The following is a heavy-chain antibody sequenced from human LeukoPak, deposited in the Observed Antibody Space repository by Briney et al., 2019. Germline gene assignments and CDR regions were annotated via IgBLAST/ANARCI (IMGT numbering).Heavy chain of an antibody. D-gene: IGHD6-13*01. J-gene: IGHJ4*02. CDR1: GFTFSSYS. CDR2: ISSSSSYI. V-gene: IGHV3-21*01. CDR3: ARLPFQDIAAAGMVDY. Sequence: PGGSLRLSCAASGFTFSSYSMNWVRQAPGKGLEWVSSISSSSSYIYYAGSVKGRFTISRDNAKNSLYLQMNSLRAEDTAVYYCARLPFQDIAAAGMVDYWGQGTLVTVSS.